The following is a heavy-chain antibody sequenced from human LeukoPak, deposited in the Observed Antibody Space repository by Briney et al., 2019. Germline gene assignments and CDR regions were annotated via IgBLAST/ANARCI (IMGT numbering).Heavy chain of an antibody. CDR1: GFTFSTFA. CDR2: IFPSGGEI. V-gene: IGHV3-23*01. J-gene: IGHJ4*02. D-gene: IGHD2-8*02. CDR3: ATYRQVLLPFES. Sequence: GGSLRLSCAASGFTFSTFAMIWVRQPPGKGLVWVSSIFPSGGEIHYADSVRGRFTISRDNSKSTLSLQMNSLRAEDTAIYYCATYRQVLLPFESWGQGTLVTVSS.